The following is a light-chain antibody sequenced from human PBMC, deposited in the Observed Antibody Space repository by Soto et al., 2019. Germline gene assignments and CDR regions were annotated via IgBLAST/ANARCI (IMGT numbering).Light chain of an antibody. CDR3: QQCGSSST. CDR2: GVS. CDR1: QTGSNSY. J-gene: IGKJ5*01. V-gene: IGKV3-20*01. Sequence: IVLTQSPGTLSLSPGEKATLSCRASQTGSNSYLAWYQQKSAQAPRLLIYGVSTRATGIPDRFSGSGSGTDFTLTISRLEPEDFAVYYCQQCGSSSTFGQGTRLEIK.